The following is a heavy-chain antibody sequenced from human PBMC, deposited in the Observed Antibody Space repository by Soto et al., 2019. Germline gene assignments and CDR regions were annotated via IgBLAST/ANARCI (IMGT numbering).Heavy chain of an antibody. CDR2: INSDGSST. J-gene: IGHJ3*02. CDR1: GFTFSSYW. V-gene: IGHV3-74*01. Sequence: GGSLRLSCAASGFTFSSYWMHWVRQAPGKGLVWVSRINSDGSSTSYADSVKGRFTISRDNAKNTPYLQMNSLRAEDTAVYYCLRAYYYESSGYYFGPPHAFDIWGQGTMVTVSS. D-gene: IGHD3-22*01. CDR3: LRAYYYESSGYYFGPPHAFDI.